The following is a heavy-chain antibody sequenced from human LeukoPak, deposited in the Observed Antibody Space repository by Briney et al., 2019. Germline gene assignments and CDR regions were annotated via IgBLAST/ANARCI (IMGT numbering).Heavy chain of an antibody. CDR3: ARGGVY. CDR1: GGSFSGYY. Sequence: SETLSLTCAVYGGSFSGYYWSWIRQPPGKGLEWIGEINHSGSTNYNPSLKSRVTISVDTSKNQFSLKLSSVTAADTAVYYCARGGVYWGQGTLVTVSS. V-gene: IGHV4-34*01. CDR2: INHSGST. J-gene: IGHJ4*02.